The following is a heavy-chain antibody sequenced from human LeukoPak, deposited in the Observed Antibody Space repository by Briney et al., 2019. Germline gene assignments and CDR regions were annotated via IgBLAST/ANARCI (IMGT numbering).Heavy chain of an antibody. CDR3: ARDGHGVPLDY. D-gene: IGHD4-17*01. CDR2: ISGSGDNT. CDR1: GFTFSSYA. J-gene: IGHJ4*02. V-gene: IGHV3-23*01. Sequence: PGGSLRLSCAASGFTFSSYAMSWVRQAPGKGLEWVSGISGSGDNTYYADSVKGRFTISRDNSKNTLYLQMNSLRAEDTALYYCARDGHGVPLDYWGQGTLVTVSP.